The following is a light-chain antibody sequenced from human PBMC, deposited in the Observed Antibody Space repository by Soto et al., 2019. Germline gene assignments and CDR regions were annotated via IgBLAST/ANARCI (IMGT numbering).Light chain of an antibody. CDR2: GAS. J-gene: IGKJ1*01. V-gene: IGKV3-20*01. CDR3: HQYGSSPWT. Sequence: IVLTQSPGTLSLSPGERATLSCRASQSVASNYLAWYQQKPGQAPRLLIYGASSRATGVPDRFSGSGSGTDFTLTISRLEPEDFAVYYCHQYGSSPWTFGQGTKVDI. CDR1: QSVASNY.